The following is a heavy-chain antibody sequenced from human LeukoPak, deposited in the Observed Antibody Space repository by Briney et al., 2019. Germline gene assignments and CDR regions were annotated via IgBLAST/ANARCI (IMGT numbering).Heavy chain of an antibody. Sequence: SETLSLTCTVSGGSISSGGYYWSWVRQHPGKGLEWIGYIYYSGSTYYNPSLKSRVTISVDTSKNQFSLKLSSVTAADTAVYYCARGSLTYYDSSGYYYRAFDIWGQGTMVTVSS. CDR2: IYYSGST. CDR1: GGSISSGGYY. J-gene: IGHJ3*02. D-gene: IGHD3-22*01. V-gene: IGHV4-31*03. CDR3: ARGSLTYYDSSGYYYRAFDI.